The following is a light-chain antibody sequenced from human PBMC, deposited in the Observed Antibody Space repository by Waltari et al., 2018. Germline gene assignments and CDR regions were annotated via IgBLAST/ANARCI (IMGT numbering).Light chain of an antibody. Sequence: SYELTQPPSVSVSPGQTATITCSPDPLGAKFVAWYQQKSGQSPVLVIYQDMKRPSGIPERFSGSNSGNTATLTISGTQVDDEADFYCQAWDTTIVVFGGGTKLTVL. CDR2: QDM. J-gene: IGLJ2*01. V-gene: IGLV3-1*01. CDR1: PLGAKF. CDR3: QAWDTTIVV.